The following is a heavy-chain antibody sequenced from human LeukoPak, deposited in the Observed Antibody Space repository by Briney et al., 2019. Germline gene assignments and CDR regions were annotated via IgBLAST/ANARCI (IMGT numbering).Heavy chain of an antibody. V-gene: IGHV4-34*01. CDR1: GGSFSGYY. CDR2: INDIGNT. Sequence: SETLSLTCAVYGGSFSGYYWSWIRQPPGKGLEWIGEINDIGNTNYDPSLRSRVTISVDTSRNQFSLSLTSATAADTAVYFCARLGSVGYYNYQYMDIWGNGTTVTVSS. D-gene: IGHD3-10*01. J-gene: IGHJ6*03. CDR3: ARLGSVGYYNYQYMDI.